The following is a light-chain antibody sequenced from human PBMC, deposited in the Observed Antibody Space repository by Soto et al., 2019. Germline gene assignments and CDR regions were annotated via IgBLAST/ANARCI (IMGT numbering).Light chain of an antibody. CDR2: GAS. V-gene: IGKV3-20*01. CDR1: QSIRSNY. CDR3: QQYERSPWT. Sequence: EIVLAQSPGTLSLSPGERATLSCRASQSIRSNYLAWYQQKPGQAPRLLMYGASSRATGIPDRFSGSGSGTDFTLTISRLDPEDFAVYFCQQYERSPWTFGQGTKVEIK. J-gene: IGKJ1*01.